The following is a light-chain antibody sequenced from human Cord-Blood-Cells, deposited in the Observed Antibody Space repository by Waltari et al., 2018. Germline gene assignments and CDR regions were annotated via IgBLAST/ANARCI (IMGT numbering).Light chain of an antibody. Sequence: AIRMTQSPSSFPASTGDRVTITCRASQGISSYLAWYQQKPGKAPKLLIYAASTLQSGVPSRFSGSGSGTDFTLTISCLQSEDFATYYCQQYYSYPPLTFGGVTKVEIK. CDR3: QQYYSYPPLT. CDR2: AAS. CDR1: QGISSY. J-gene: IGKJ4*01. V-gene: IGKV1-8*01.